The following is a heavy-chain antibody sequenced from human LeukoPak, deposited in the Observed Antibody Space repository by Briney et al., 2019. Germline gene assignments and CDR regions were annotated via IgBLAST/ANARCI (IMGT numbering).Heavy chain of an antibody. V-gene: IGHV3-74*01. D-gene: IGHD2-2*02. Sequence: GGSLRLSCVASGFTFSSYWMHWVRQDPRKGLVWVSRINGDGRNINYADSVRGRFTISRDNAKNTLYLQMNTLRAEDTAVYYCARGVVVVPAAISLYFDYWGQGTLVTVSS. J-gene: IGHJ4*02. CDR3: ARGVVVVPAAISLYFDY. CDR2: INGDGRNI. CDR1: GFTFSSYW.